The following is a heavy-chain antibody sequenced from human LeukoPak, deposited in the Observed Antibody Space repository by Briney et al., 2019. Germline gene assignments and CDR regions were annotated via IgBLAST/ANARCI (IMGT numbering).Heavy chain of an antibody. D-gene: IGHD5-24*01. CDR1: GYTFIDHY. J-gene: IGHJ3*02. V-gene: IGHV1-46*01. CDR3: ARASRDGYKMGLSAFDI. Sequence: ASVKVSCKASGYTFIDHYIHWVRQAPGQGLEWMGIINPSGGTTSYAQKFQGGVTMTRDTSTSTVYMELSSLRSEDTAVYYCARASRDGYKMGLSAFDIWGQGTKVTVSS. CDR2: INPSGGTT.